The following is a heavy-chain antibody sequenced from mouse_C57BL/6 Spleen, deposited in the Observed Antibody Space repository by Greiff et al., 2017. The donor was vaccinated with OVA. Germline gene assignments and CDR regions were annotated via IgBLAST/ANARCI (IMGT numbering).Heavy chain of an antibody. CDR2: ISYDGST. D-gene: IGHD2-5*01. CDR3: ARYSNYGGDAY. J-gene: IGHJ3*01. Sequence: EVKLLESGPGLVKPSQSLSLTCSVTGYSITSGYYWNWIRQFPGNKLEWMCYISYDGSTNYNPSLKNRITITRDTSKNQFFLKLNSVTTEDTATYYCARYSNYGGDAYWGQGTLVTVSA. V-gene: IGHV3-6*01. CDR1: GYSITSGYY.